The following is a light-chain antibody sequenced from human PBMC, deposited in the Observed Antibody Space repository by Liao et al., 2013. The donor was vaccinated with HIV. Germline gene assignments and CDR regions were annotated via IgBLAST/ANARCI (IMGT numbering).Light chain of an antibody. J-gene: IGLJ2*01. V-gene: IGLV3-1*01. CDR3: QAWDSITVV. Sequence: SYELTQPRSVSVSPGQTASISCSGDKLGDKYVSWYQQKPGQSPALVIYQDTKRPSGIPERFSGSNSGNIATLTISGTQAMDEADFYCQAWDSITVVFGGGTKADRP. CDR1: KLGDKY. CDR2: QDT.